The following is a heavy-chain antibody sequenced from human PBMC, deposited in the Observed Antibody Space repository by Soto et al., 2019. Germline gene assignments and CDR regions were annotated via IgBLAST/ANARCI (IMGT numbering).Heavy chain of an antibody. CDR1: GYTFVSYV. Sequence: QVQLVQSGAEVKKAGASVKVSCQASGYTFVSYVISWVRQAPGQGLEWMGWVSAYNGNTNYAQNLPGRVTMTADTFTSTAYMELRSLRSDDTAVYYCARGSDTVTTGWFDPLGQGTPVPVSP. D-gene: IGHD4-4*01. J-gene: IGHJ5*02. CDR3: ARGSDTVTTGWFDP. V-gene: IGHV1-18*01. CDR2: VSAYNGNT.